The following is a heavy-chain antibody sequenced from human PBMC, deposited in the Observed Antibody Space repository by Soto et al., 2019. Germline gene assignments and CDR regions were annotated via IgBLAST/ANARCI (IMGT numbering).Heavy chain of an antibody. V-gene: IGHV3-30-3*01. CDR1: GFRFSSYA. Sequence: QVQLVESGGGVVQPGRSLRLSCAASGFRFSSYAMHWVRKAPGKGLEWVAIMSYDGFNKYYADSVKGRFTISRDNSKTTLYLQMNSLRAEDTAVYYCARESEAFDICGQGTMVTVSS. CDR3: ARESEAFDI. J-gene: IGHJ3*02. CDR2: MSYDGFNK.